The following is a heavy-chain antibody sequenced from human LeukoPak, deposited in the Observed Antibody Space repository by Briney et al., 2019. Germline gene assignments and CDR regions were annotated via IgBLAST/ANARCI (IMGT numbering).Heavy chain of an antibody. J-gene: IGHJ4*02. V-gene: IGHV3-30*18. D-gene: IGHD2-8*01. CDR2: ISYDGSNK. CDR3: AKDRKGVFDY. CDR1: GFTFSSYG. Sequence: GGSLRLSCAASGFTFSSYGMHWVRQAPGKGLEWVAVISYDGSNKYYADSVKGRFTISRDNSKNTLYLQMNSLRAEDTAVYYCAKDRKGVFDYWGQGTLVTVSS.